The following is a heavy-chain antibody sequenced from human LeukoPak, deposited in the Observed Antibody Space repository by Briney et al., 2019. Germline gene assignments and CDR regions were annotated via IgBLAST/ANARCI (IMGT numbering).Heavy chain of an antibody. D-gene: IGHD3-22*01. CDR3: ARSRAGYYTFDY. J-gene: IGHJ4*02. CDR2: IGSAI. V-gene: IGHV3-48*01. CDR1: GFTFSDYS. Sequence: GGSLRLSCVASGFTFSDYSLNWVRQAPGKGLEWISYIGSAIYYADSVKGRFTISRDNAKNSLFLQMNSLRAEDTAVYYCARSRAGYYTFDYWGQGTLVTVSS.